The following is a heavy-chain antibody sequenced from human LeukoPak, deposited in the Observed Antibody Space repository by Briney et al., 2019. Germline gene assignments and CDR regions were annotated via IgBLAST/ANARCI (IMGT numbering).Heavy chain of an antibody. CDR3: AREPYYYVSGSYYGDY. D-gene: IGHD3-10*01. J-gene: IGHJ4*02. Sequence: GGSLRLSCAASGFTFGSYAMHWVRQAPGKGLEWVALISYDGSNENYADSVKGRFTISRDNSKNTLYLQMDSLRAEDTAVYCCAREPYYYVSGSYYGDYWGQGTLVTVSS. V-gene: IGHV3-30-3*01. CDR2: ISYDGSNE. CDR1: GFTFGSYA.